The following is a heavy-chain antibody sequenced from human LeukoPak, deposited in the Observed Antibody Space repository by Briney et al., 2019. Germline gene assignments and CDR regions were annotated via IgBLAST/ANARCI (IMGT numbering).Heavy chain of an antibody. Sequence: GGSLRLSCVASGFTFNTYSMNWFRKAPGKGLEWISYISSSGATIYYADSVKGRFTISRDNAKNSLYLQMNSLRAEDTAVYYCARGRDLFDSWGQGTLVIVSS. CDR1: GFTFNTYS. CDR2: ISSSGATI. V-gene: IGHV3-48*04. J-gene: IGHJ4*02. CDR3: ARGRDLFDS.